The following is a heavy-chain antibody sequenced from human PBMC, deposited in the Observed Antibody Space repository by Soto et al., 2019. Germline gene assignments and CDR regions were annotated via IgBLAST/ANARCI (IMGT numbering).Heavy chain of an antibody. Sequence: QLQLQESGPGLVKPSETLSLTCTVSGGSISSSSYYWGWIRQPPGKGLEWIGSIYYSGSTYYNPSLKSRVTISVDTSKNQFSLKLSSVTAADTAVYYCASGHWGGGATFSAIFDYWGQGTLVTVYS. CDR1: GGSISSSSYY. CDR3: ASGHWGGGATFSAIFDY. V-gene: IGHV4-39*01. CDR2: IYYSGST. J-gene: IGHJ4*02. D-gene: IGHD1-26*01.